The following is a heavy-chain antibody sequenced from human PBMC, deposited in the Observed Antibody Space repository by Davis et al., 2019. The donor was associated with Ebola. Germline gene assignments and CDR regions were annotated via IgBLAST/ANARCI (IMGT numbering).Heavy chain of an antibody. V-gene: IGHV3-7*01. D-gene: IGHD6-6*01. Sequence: PGGSLRLSCAASGFTFSSYWMSWVRQAPGKGLEWVANIKRDGSEIYSLDSVKGRFIISRDNAKNSLDLQMNNLRGEDTAIYYCARGRPFRADRHWFDSWGQGTLVTVSS. J-gene: IGHJ5*01. CDR2: IKRDGSEI. CDR3: ARGRPFRADRHWFDS. CDR1: GFTFSSYW.